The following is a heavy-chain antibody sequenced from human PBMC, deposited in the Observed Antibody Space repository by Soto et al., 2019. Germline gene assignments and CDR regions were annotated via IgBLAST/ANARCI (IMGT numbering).Heavy chain of an antibody. CDR2: IYYSGST. CDR1: GGSISSGGYY. J-gene: IGHJ5*02. V-gene: IGHV4-31*03. D-gene: IGHD3-22*01. Sequence: SETLSLTCTVSGGSISSGGYYWNWIRQHPGKGLEWIGYIYYSGSTYYNPSLKSRVTISVDTSKNQFSLKLSSVTAADTAVYFCARPGNFYYYDNRVLPSAPWGRGPLVTVPS. CDR3: ARPGNFYYYDNRVLPSAP.